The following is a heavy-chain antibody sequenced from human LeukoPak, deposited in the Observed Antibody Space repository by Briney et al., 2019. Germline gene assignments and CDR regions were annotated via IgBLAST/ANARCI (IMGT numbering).Heavy chain of an antibody. CDR2: ISPNTGDT. CDR3: ARAPSGTAFGPGDY. D-gene: IGHD3-3*02. Sequence: ASVKVSCKASGYTFTSYAMNWVRQAPGQGLEWMGWISPNTGDTVSAQKLQDRVTMTTDTSTSTAFMELRSLRFDDTAVYFCARAPSGTAFGPGDYWGQGTLVTVSS. J-gene: IGHJ4*02. CDR1: GYTFTSYA. V-gene: IGHV1-18*01.